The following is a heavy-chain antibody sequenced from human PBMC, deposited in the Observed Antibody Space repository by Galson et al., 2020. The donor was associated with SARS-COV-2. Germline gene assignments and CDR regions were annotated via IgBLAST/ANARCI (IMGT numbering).Heavy chain of an antibody. D-gene: IGHD3-22*01. CDR2: ISSSGSTI. V-gene: IGHV3-48*03. Sequence: GGSLRLSCAASGFVFRNYEMNWVRQAPGKGPEWISYISSSGSTIYYADSVKGRFTISRDNAKNSLYLQMNSLRAEDTAIYYCARLVFGHYYDSIKYDAYDIWGQGTMVTVFS. CDR1: GFVFRNYE. J-gene: IGHJ3*02. CDR3: ARLVFGHYYDSIKYDAYDI.